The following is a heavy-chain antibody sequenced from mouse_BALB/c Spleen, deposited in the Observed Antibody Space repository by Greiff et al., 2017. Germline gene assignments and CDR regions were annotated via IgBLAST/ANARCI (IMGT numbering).Heavy chain of an antibody. J-gene: IGHJ4*01. CDR1: GYSFTSYW. V-gene: IGHV1-5*01. CDR3: TRWLLRKDAMDY. CDR2: IYPGNSDT. Sequence: VQLKQSGTVLARPGASVKMSCKASGYSFTSYWMHWVNQRPGQGLEWIGAIYPGNSDTSYNQKFKGKAKLTAVTSASTAYMELSSLTNEDSAVYYCTRWLLRKDAMDYWGQGTSVTVSA. D-gene: IGHD2-3*01.